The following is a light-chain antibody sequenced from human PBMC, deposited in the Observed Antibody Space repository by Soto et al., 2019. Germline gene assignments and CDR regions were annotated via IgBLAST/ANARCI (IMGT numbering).Light chain of an antibody. Sequence: QSVLTQPASVSGSPGQSITISCTGTSSDVGGYNYVSWYQQHPGKAPKLMIYDVSNRPSGVSNRFSGSKSGNTAPLTISGLQAEDEADYYCSSYTSSSTEFGGGTKLTVL. CDR3: SSYTSSSTE. J-gene: IGLJ2*01. CDR1: SSDVGGYNY. V-gene: IGLV2-14*01. CDR2: DVS.